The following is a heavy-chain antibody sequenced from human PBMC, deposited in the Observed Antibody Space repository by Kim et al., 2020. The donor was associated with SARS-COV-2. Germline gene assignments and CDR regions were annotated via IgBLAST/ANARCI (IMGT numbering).Heavy chain of an antibody. CDR1: RYIFTKYY. Sequence: ASVKVSCKASRYIFTKYYIHWVRQGPGQGLEWMGIINPTGGYTDYAQKFQGRVTMTRDTSTSTMYMDLSGLRSEDTAVYYCARQRYSSSSWFDLWGQGTLVTVSA. CDR2: INPTGGYT. CDR3: ARQRYSSSSWFDL. V-gene: IGHV1-46*01. D-gene: IGHD6-6*01. J-gene: IGHJ5*02.